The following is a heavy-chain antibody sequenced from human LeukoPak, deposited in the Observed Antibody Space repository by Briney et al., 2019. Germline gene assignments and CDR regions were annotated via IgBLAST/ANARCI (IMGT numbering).Heavy chain of an antibody. CDR1: GGSISSSNW. D-gene: IGHD3-22*01. J-gene: IGHJ4*02. CDR2: IYYSGSA. V-gene: IGHV4-4*02. CDR3: ARGVPMYYYDSSGYYD. Sequence: PSEALSLTCAVSGGSISSSNWWSWVRQPPGKGLEWIGEIYYSGSAKYNPSLKSRVTISVDTSKNQFSLKLSSVTAADTAVYYCARGVPMYYYDSSGYYDWGQGTLVTVSS.